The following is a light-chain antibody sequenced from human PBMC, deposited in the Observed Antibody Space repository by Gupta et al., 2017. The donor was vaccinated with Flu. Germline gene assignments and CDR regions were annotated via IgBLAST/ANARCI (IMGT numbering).Light chain of an antibody. J-gene: IGLJ1*01. CDR3: SSYTSFTTLV. V-gene: IGLV2-14*03. Sequence: HSALTQPASVSGSPGQSITISSTGTSSDIGNYNYVSWYQQHPGKAPKLMIYDVSDRPSGVSNRFSASKSGNTASLTISGLQPEDEADYYCSSYTSFTTLVFGTGTKVTVL. CDR2: DVS. CDR1: SSDIGNYNY.